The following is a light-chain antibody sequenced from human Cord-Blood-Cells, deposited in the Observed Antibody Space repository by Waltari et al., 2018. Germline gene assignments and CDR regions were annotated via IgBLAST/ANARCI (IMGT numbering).Light chain of an antibody. CDR3: SSYTSSSTRV. V-gene: IGLV2-14*01. J-gene: IGLJ3*02. CDR2: EVS. Sequence: QSALTQPASVSGSPGQSITISCTGTSSDVGGYNYVSWYQQHPGKAPKLMIYEVSNRPSGVSTRFPGSKSGNTASLTISGLQAEDEADYYCSSYTSSSTRVFGGGTKLTVL. CDR1: SSDVGGYNY.